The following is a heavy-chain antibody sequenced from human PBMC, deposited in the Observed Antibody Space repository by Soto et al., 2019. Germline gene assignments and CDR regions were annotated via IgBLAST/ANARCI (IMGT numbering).Heavy chain of an antibody. CDR3: ASLGLHCSGGSCHDWFDH. CDR2: INPNSGGT. Sequence: ASVKVSCKASGYTFTGYYMHWVRQAPGQGLEWMGWINPNSGGTNYAQKFQGRVTMTRDTSISTAYMELSRLRSDDTAVYYCASLGLHCSGGSCHDWFDHWAQGTLVTVSS. D-gene: IGHD2-15*01. V-gene: IGHV1-2*02. CDR1: GYTFTGYY. J-gene: IGHJ5*02.